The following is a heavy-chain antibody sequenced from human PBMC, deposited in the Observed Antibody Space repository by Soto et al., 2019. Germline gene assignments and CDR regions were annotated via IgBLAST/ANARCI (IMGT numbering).Heavy chain of an antibody. Sequence: QVQLVQSVTEVKKPGASLQVSCKASGYSFTSSGINWVRQAPGQGLEWMGWISTYNGDTNYAQKFQGRVTMTTDTSTTTAYMELRRLTSDDTAVYFCAIGDSTVSPRVCFDPWGQGTVVTVSS. V-gene: IGHV1-18*04. CDR1: GYSFTSSG. J-gene: IGHJ5*02. D-gene: IGHD2-8*01. CDR2: ISTYNGDT. CDR3: AIGDSTVSPRVCFDP.